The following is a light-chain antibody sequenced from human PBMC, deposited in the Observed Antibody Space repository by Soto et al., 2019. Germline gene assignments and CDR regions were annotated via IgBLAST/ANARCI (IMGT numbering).Light chain of an antibody. CDR1: QSVTNSF. J-gene: IGKJ1*01. V-gene: IGKV3-20*01. Sequence: DIVLAQSPGTLSLSPGERATPSCRASQSVTNSFLAWYQQKPGQAPRLLIYGASRRATGIPDRFTGSGSGTDFTLTISRLEPEDFAVYYCQQYVSSPWAFGQGTKVDI. CDR3: QQYVSSPWA. CDR2: GAS.